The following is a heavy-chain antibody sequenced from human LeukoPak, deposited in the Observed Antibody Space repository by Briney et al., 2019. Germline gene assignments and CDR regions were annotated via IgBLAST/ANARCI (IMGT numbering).Heavy chain of an antibody. V-gene: IGHV3-33*01. J-gene: IGHJ4*02. CDR3: ARDHGSGSYPLDY. D-gene: IGHD3-10*01. CDR1: GFTFSSYD. CDR2: IWFDGSYK. Sequence: GGSRRLSCAASGFTFSSYDMHWVRQAPGKGLEWVAVIWFDGSYKDYGDSVKGRLTTSRANSKNTLYLQINSLRAEDTAVYYCARDHGSGSYPLDYWGEGTLVTVSS.